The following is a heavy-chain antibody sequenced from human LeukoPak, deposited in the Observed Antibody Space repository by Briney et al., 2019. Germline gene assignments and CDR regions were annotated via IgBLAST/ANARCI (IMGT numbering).Heavy chain of an antibody. D-gene: IGHD1-1*01. Sequence: GGSLRLSCAASKFIFGDYCMNWVRQAPGKGLEWISYISGSSGNTYYADSVRGRFTISRDNAKNSLFLQMNSLRVEDTAVYYCARERAYGTQDYLDYWGQGTRVTVSS. CDR1: KFIFGDYC. J-gene: IGHJ4*02. V-gene: IGHV3-48*01. CDR2: ISGSSGNT. CDR3: ARERAYGTQDYLDY.